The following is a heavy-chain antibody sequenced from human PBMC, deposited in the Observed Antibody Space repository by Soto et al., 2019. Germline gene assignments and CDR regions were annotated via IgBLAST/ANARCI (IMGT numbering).Heavy chain of an antibody. CDR3: ARSGYGSSDFAH. Sequence: TLSLTCTVSHVCVSSDPFYWTWIRQHPGKGLEWIGYIYYRGNTYCRPSLKSRVSISIDTSQTQFSLRLNSVTAADTAVYYCARSGYGSSDFAHWGKGTLVTVSS. CDR1: HVCVSSDPFY. D-gene: IGHD6-13*01. V-gene: IGHV4-31*03. CDR2: IYYRGNT. J-gene: IGHJ4*01.